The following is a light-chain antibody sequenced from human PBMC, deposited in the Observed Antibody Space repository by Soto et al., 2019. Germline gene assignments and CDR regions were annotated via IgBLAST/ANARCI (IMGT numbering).Light chain of an antibody. CDR2: KAS. V-gene: IGKV1-5*03. CDR3: QHYNSYSEA. Sequence: DIKMTQSPSTLSGSVGDRVTITCRASQTISSWLAWYQQKPGKAPKLLIYKASTLKSGVPSRFSGSGSGTEFTLTISSLQPDDCATYYCQHYNSYSEAVGQGTKVELK. CDR1: QTISSW. J-gene: IGKJ1*01.